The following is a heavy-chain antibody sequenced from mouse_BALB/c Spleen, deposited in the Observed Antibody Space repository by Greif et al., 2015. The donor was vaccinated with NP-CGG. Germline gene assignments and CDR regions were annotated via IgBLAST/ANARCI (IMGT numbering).Heavy chain of an antibody. CDR2: IRNKANGYTT. V-gene: IGHV7-3*02. D-gene: IGHD1-1*01. CDR1: GFTFTDYY. Sequence: EVQLVESGGGLVQPGGSLRLSCATSGFTFTDYYMSWVRQPPGKALEWLGFIRNKANGYTTEYSASVKGRFTISRDNSQSILYLQMNTLRAEDSATYYCARGKNYGSSYWYFDVWGAGTTVTVSS. CDR3: ARGKNYGSSYWYFDV. J-gene: IGHJ1*01.